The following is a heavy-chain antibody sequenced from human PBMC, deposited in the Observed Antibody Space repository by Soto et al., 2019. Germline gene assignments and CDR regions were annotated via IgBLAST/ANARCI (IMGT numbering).Heavy chain of an antibody. J-gene: IGHJ5*02. Sequence: GSLRLSCAASGFTFSSYDMHWVRQATGKGLEWVSAIGTAGDTYYPGSVKGRFTISRENAKNSLYLQMNSLRAGDTAVYYCARAGGYCSGGSCYSGGMSWFDPWGQGTLVTVSS. V-gene: IGHV3-13*01. CDR2: IGTAGDT. D-gene: IGHD2-15*01. CDR1: GFTFSSYD. CDR3: ARAGGYCSGGSCYSGGMSWFDP.